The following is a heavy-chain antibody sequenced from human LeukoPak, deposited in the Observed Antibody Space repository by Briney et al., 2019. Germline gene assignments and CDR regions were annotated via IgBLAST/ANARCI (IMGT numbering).Heavy chain of an antibody. J-gene: IGHJ5*02. V-gene: IGHV4-39*01. CDR1: GGSISSSSYY. CDR2: IYYSGST. Sequence: SETLSLTCTVSGGSISSSSYYWGWIRQPPGKGLEWIGSIYYSGSTYYNPSLKSRVTISVDTSRNQFSLKLSSVTAADTAVYYCARQKGWFDPWGQGTLVTVSS. CDR3: ARQKGWFDP.